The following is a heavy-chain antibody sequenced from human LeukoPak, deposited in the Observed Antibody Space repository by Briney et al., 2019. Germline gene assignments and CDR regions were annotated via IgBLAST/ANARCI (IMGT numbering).Heavy chain of an antibody. CDR1: GFTFSSCG. CDR3: ARDGGLLYDSLHYYYYGMDV. Sequence: GGSLRLSCAASGFTFSSCGMHWVRQAPGKGLEWVAVIWYDGSNKYYADSVKGRFTISRDNSKNTLYLQMNSLRAEDTAVYYCARDGGLLYDSLHYYYYGMDVWSQGTTVTVSS. J-gene: IGHJ6*02. D-gene: IGHD2-2*02. V-gene: IGHV3-33*01. CDR2: IWYDGSNK.